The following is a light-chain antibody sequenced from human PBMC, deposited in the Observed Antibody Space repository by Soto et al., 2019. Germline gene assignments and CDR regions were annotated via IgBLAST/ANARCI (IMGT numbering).Light chain of an antibody. Sequence: QSVLTQPASVSGSPGQSITVFCTGTSSTIGTYNLVSWYQQHPGKAPKLIIYEGTKRPSGVSNRFSGSKSGNTASLTIAGLQAEDEADYYCCSYLCINTFVVFGGGTKLTVL. CDR3: CSYLCINTFVV. J-gene: IGLJ3*02. CDR2: EGT. V-gene: IGLV2-23*03. CDR1: SSTIGTYNL.